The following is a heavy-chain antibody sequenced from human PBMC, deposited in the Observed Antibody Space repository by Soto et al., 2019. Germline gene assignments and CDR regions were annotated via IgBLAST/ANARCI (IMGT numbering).Heavy chain of an antibody. D-gene: IGHD3-10*01. Sequence: PGGSLRLSCSASGFNFNSYTMNWVRQAPGKGLEWVSSISRFSDRTYYADSVKGRFAIFRANAENSVYLQVNSLRAEDTAVYYCERVGDYFGEFDYFDYWGQGTPVTVSS. J-gene: IGHJ4*02. CDR2: ISRFSDRT. CDR3: ERVGDYFGEFDYFDY. CDR1: GFNFNSYT. V-gene: IGHV3-21*06.